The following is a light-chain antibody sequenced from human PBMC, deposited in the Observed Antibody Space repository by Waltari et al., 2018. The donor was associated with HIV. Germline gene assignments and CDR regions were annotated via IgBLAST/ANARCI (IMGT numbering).Light chain of an antibody. CDR2: EVI. J-gene: IGLJ2*01. Sequence: HSALTQPASVSASPGQSITISCTGTSSAFGISNYVSWYQPHPGNLPKVIISEVISRPSGVSDRFSGSKSGNTASLTISGLQPEDEADYYCTSYTSNDTLLFGGGTKVTVL. CDR1: SSAFGISNY. V-gene: IGLV2-14*01. CDR3: TSYTSNDTLL.